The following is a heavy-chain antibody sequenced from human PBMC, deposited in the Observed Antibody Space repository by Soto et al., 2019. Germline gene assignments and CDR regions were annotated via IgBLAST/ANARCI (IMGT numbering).Heavy chain of an antibody. V-gene: IGHV3-21*04. CDR2: ISSRSSYI. CDR3: ERAAAAADRGVLVSEYYGLEV. J-gene: IGHJ6*04. CDR1: GFTFSSYI. Sequence: GGSLRLSCAASGFTFSSYILHWLRQAPWKGLEWVSSISSRSSYIYHADSVNGRFTISRDNTKNLLYLQLNSLRAEDSAVYYGERAAAAADRGVLVSEYYGLEVWGKGTRITVPS. D-gene: IGHD6-13*01.